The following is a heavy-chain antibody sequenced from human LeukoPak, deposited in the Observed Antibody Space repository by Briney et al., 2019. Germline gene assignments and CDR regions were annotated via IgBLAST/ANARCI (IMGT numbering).Heavy chain of an antibody. Sequence: GGSLRLSCAASGFTFSSYTMNWVRQAPGKGLEGVSSISSSSTYIYYADSVKGRFTISRDNAKNSLYLQMNSLRAEDTAVYYCARGGVAGYYDFDYWGQGTLVTVSS. J-gene: IGHJ4*02. D-gene: IGHD3-9*01. CDR3: ARGGVAGYYDFDY. CDR2: ISSSSTYI. V-gene: IGHV3-21*01. CDR1: GFTFSSYT.